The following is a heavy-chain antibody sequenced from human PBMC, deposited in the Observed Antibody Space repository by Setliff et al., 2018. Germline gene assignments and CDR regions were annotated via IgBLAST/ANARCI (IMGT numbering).Heavy chain of an antibody. J-gene: IGHJ4*02. CDR3: ASTDWGWGYYFDY. D-gene: IGHD7-27*01. V-gene: IGHV4-61*02. CDR2: LYSSGST. CDR1: GGSISSGPYY. Sequence: SETLSLTCTVSGGSISSGPYYWNWFRQPAGKGLEWIGRLYSSGSTNYNPSLKSRVTISVDTSKNQFSLKLSSVTATDTAVYYCASTDWGWGYYFDYWGQGTLVTVSS.